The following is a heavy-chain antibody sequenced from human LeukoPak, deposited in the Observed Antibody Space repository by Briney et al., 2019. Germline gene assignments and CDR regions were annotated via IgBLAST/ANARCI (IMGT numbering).Heavy chain of an antibody. Sequence: SETLSLTCTVSGGSISSYYWSWIRQPPGKGLEWIGYIYYSGSTNYNPSLKSRVTISVDTSKSQFSLKLSSVTAADTAVYYCARDSGPAGYSSSYWGQGTLVTVSS. CDR3: ARDSGPAGYSSSY. CDR2: IYYSGST. CDR1: GGSISSYY. J-gene: IGHJ4*02. V-gene: IGHV4-59*01. D-gene: IGHD6-13*01.